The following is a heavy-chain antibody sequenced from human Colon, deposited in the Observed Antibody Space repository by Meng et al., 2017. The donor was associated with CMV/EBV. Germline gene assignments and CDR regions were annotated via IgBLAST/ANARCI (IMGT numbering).Heavy chain of an antibody. V-gene: IGHV1-2*02. CDR1: GYSFNGCF. J-gene: IGHJ4*02. CDR2: INPVTGDT. D-gene: IGHD3-3*01. CDR3: ATFGGDFDY. Sequence: QVLLVQSGAGVKTPVASVKVSCKTTGYSFNGCFMHWVRQAPGQGLEWMGWINPVTGDTSYAQKLQVRVTMNRDTSVSTAYMELSSLRSDDTAVYYCATFGGDFDYWGQGTLVTVFS.